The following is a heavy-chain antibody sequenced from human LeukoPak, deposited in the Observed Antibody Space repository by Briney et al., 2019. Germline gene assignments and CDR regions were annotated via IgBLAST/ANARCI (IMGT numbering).Heavy chain of an antibody. CDR3: ARDGVGATTFWFDP. CDR1: GGSISSYY. J-gene: IGHJ5*02. CDR2: IYYSGST. Sequence: SETLSLTCTVSGGSISSYYWRWIRQPPGKGLEWIGYIYYSGSTNYNPSLKSRVTISVDTSKNQFSLKLSSVTAADTAVYYCARDGVGATTFWFDPWGQGTLVTVSS. V-gene: IGHV4-59*01. D-gene: IGHD1-26*01.